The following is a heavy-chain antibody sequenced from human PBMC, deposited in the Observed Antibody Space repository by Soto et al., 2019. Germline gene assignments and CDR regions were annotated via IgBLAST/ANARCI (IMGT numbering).Heavy chain of an antibody. J-gene: IGHJ4*02. Sequence: SETLSLTCTVSGGSISSGDYYWSWIRQPPGKGLEWIGYIYYSGSTYYNPSLKSRVTISVDTSKNQFSLKLSSVTAADTAVYYCARAGLSSGWFKAPVFGYWGQGTLVTVSS. CDR1: GGSISSGDYY. D-gene: IGHD6-19*01. V-gene: IGHV4-30-4*01. CDR3: ARAGLSSGWFKAPVFGY. CDR2: IYYSGST.